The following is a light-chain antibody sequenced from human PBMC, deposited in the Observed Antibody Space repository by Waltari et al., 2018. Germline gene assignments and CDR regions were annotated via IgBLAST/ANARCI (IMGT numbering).Light chain of an antibody. CDR1: QSVSSY. Sequence: EIVLTQSPATLSLSPGERATLSCRASQSVSSYLAWYQQKPGQAPRLLSYEASKRATGIPARFSGGGSGTDFTLTISSLEPEDFAVYYCQQRSNWPLFTFGPGTKVGIK. CDR3: QQRSNWPLFT. J-gene: IGKJ3*01. V-gene: IGKV3-11*01. CDR2: EAS.